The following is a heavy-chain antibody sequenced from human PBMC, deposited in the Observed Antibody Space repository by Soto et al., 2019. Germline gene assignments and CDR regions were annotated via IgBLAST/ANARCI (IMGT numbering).Heavy chain of an antibody. D-gene: IGHD6-13*01. CDR2: ISGGGNDA. CDR1: RFTFSSYA. CDR3: ARSLFLAATDTEPVDY. J-gene: IGHJ4*02. V-gene: IGHV3-23*01. Sequence: EVQLLESGGGLVQPGGSLVLSCAASRFTFSSYAMSWVRQAPGKGLEWVSSISGGGNDAYYADSVKGRFTISRDNSQNTLYLQLRSLRADDTAVYYCARSLFLAATDTEPVDYWGQGALVTVSS.